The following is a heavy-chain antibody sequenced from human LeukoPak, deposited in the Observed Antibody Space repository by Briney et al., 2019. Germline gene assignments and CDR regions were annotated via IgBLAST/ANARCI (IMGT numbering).Heavy chain of an antibody. Sequence: QAGGSLRLSCAVSGFTFSSCATSWVRQAPGKGLEWVSGISGSGGSTHYAASVQGRFTVSRDNSKNTLYLQMNSLRAEDTAAYYCARPHILGGGDIYYGMDVWGQGTTVTVSS. V-gene: IGHV3-23*01. J-gene: IGHJ6*02. D-gene: IGHD2-21*02. CDR2: ISGSGGST. CDR1: GFTFSSCA. CDR3: ARPHILGGGDIYYGMDV.